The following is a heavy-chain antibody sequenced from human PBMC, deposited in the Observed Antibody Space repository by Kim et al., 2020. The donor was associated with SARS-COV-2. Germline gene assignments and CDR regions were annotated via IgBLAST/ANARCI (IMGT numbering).Heavy chain of an antibody. J-gene: IGHJ4*02. CDR3: AVARIAARFEYYFDY. CDR2: IYYSGST. CDR1: GGSISSYY. Sequence: SETLSLTCTVSGGSISSYYWSWIRQPPGKGLEWIGYIYYSGSTNYNPSLKSRVTISVDTSKNQFSLKLSSVTAADTAVYYCAVARIAARFEYYFDYWGQGTLVTVSS. D-gene: IGHD6-6*01. V-gene: IGHV4-59*13.